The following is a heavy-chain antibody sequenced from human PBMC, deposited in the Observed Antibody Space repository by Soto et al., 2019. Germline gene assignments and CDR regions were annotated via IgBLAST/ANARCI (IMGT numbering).Heavy chain of an antibody. J-gene: IGHJ3*02. V-gene: IGHV1-2*02. CDR3: ARGGGVGVAGSAAFDM. Sequence: QLHLVQSGAVVKKPGASVTVSCSASGYPVTAYYMHWVRQAPGRGLAWMGGVNPATGAAKYTQTFQGRVPKARDTAESTDFMEPSGLTSEDTAVFFCARGGGVGVAGSAAFDMWGQGTLVTVSS. CDR2: VNPATGAA. CDR1: GYPVTAYY. D-gene: IGHD3-3*01.